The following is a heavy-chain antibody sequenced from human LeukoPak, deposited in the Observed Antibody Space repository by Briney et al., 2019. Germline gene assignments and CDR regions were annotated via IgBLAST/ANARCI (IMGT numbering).Heavy chain of an antibody. CDR2: MNPNSGNT. Sequence: GASVKVSCKASGYTFTSYDINWVRQATGQGLEWMGWMNPNSGNTGYAQKFQGRVTMTRNTSKSTAYMELSSVRSEDTAVYYCAREGTNPMVRGVTNWFDPWGQGTLVTVSS. J-gene: IGHJ5*02. CDR3: AREGTNPMVRGVTNWFDP. CDR1: GYTFTSYD. D-gene: IGHD3-10*01. V-gene: IGHV1-8*01.